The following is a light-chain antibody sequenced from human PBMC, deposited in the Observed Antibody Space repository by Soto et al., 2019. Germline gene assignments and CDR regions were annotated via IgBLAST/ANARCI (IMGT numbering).Light chain of an antibody. V-gene: IGLV2-23*01. CDR1: SSDVGSYNL. Sequence: LTQPASVSASPGQSITIPCTGTSSDVGSYNLVSWFQQHPGKVPKLLIYEGTKRPSGLSDRFSGSKSGTTSSLTISGLQAEDEAHYYCYSYAGENLYVFGTGTKVTVL. J-gene: IGLJ1*01. CDR3: YSYAGENLYV. CDR2: EGT.